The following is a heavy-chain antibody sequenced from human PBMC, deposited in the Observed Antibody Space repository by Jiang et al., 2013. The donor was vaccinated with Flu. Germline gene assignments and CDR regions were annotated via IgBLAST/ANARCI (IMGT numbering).Heavy chain of an antibody. V-gene: IGHV3-30-3*01. CDR2: SHMMESNK. D-gene: IGHD1-26*01. CDR1: A. J-gene: IGHJ4*02. Sequence: AMHWVRQAPGQGAGVGGSYSHMMESNKYYADSVKGRFTISRDNSKNTLYLQMNSLRAEDTAVYYCARVPGGSYYRPFLATGGQGTLVTVSS. CDR3: ARVPGGSYYRPFLAT.